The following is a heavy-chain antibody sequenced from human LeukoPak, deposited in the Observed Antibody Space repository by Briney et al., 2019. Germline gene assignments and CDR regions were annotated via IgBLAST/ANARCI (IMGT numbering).Heavy chain of an antibody. V-gene: IGHV3-33*01. CDR2: VWYDRTNK. D-gene: IGHD4-17*01. Sequence: PGRSLRLSCSASGFPFSTYAMHWVRPAPGKGLEWVAVVWYDRTNKYYADSVKGRFTISRDNSKNTLYLQMSSLRAEDTAVYYCARDRLTTVTTFHFDYWGQGTLVTVSS. CDR3: ARDRLTTVTTFHFDY. CDR1: GFPFSTYA. J-gene: IGHJ4*02.